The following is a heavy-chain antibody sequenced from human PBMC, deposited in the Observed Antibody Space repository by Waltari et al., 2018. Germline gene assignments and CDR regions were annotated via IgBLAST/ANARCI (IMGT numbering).Heavy chain of an antibody. J-gene: IGHJ2*01. CDR2: IRYDGSNK. CDR1: GFTFSSYG. V-gene: IGHV3-30*02. CDR3: AKDGDSSGSYWYFDL. D-gene: IGHD6-19*01. Sequence: QVQLVESGGGVVQPGGSLRLSCAASGFTFSSYGMHWVRQAPGKGLEWVAFIRYDGSNKYYADSVKGRFTISRDNSKNTLYLQMNSLRAEDTAVYYCAKDGDSSGSYWYFDLWGRGTLVTVSS.